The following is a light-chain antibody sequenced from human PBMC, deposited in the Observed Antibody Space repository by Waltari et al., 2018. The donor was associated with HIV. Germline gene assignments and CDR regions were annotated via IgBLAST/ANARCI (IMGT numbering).Light chain of an antibody. V-gene: IGLV1-44*01. J-gene: IGLJ3*02. CDR2: LNN. CDR1: SSTVGSNN. CDR3: AARDDSLHGVV. Sequence: QSVLPPPPSASGTPGQRVTIPCSGGSSTVGSNNLPCYQHLPGEAPKLLIYLNNQRPSGVPDRFSGAKSGTSASLAISGLQSEDEADYYCAARDDSLHGVVFGGGTKVTVL.